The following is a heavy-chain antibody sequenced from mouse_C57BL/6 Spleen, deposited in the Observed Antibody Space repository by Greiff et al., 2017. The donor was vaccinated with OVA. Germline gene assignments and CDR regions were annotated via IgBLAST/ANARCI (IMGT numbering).Heavy chain of an antibody. Sequence: DVKLQESGPGLVKPSQSLSLTCSVTGYSITSGYYWNWIRQFPGNKLEWMGYISYDGSNNYNPSLKNRISITRDTSKNQFFLKLNSVTTEDTATYYCARGSNYGYFDVWGTGTTVTVSS. CDR2: ISYDGSN. D-gene: IGHD2-5*01. V-gene: IGHV3-6*01. CDR3: ARGSNYGYFDV. CDR1: GYSITSGYY. J-gene: IGHJ1*03.